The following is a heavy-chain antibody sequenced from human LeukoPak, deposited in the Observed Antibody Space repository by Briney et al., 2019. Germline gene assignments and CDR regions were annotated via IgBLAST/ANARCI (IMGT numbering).Heavy chain of an antibody. CDR2: IKQDGSEK. J-gene: IGHJ4*02. Sequence: GGSLRLSCRASGFTFSIYWMNWVRQAPGKGLEWVANIKQDGSEKYYVDSVKGRFTISRDNAKKSLYLQMNSLRAEDTAVYYCARETEMANLDYWGQGTLVTVSS. V-gene: IGHV3-7*04. D-gene: IGHD5-24*01. CDR1: GFTFSIYW. CDR3: ARETEMANLDY.